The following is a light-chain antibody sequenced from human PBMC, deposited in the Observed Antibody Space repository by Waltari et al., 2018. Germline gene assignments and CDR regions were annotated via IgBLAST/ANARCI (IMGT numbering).Light chain of an antibody. CDR2: DVE. Sequence: QSALTQPASVSGSPGPSITISCTATSSDAIRDNHVSWYQPHTGKAPKVIVYDVENRPSGVSNRFSGSRSGNTASLTISGRQAEDEADYYCSSYTSSSTWVFGGGTRLTVL. CDR3: SSYTSSSTWV. CDR1: SSDAIRDNH. V-gene: IGLV2-14*03. J-gene: IGLJ3*02.